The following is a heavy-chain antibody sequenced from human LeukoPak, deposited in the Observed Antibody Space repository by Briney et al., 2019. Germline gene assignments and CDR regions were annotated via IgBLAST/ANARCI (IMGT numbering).Heavy chain of an antibody. CDR3: AREGVIAVAGTALFDY. V-gene: IGHV6-1*01. D-gene: IGHD6-19*01. J-gene: IGHJ4*02. Sequence: SQTLSLTCAISGDSVSSNSAAWNWIRQSPSRGLEWLGRTYYRSKWYNDYAASVKSRITINPDTSKNQFSLQLNSVTPEDTAVYYCAREGVIAVAGTALFDYWGQGTLVTVSS. CDR2: TYYRSKWYN. CDR1: GDSVSSNSAA.